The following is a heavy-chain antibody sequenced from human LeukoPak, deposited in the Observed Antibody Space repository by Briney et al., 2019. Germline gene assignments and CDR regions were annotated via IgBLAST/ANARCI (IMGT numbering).Heavy chain of an antibody. D-gene: IGHD2-21*01. V-gene: IGHV3-48*01. CDR1: GFTLSSYS. CDR2: ISTTSRTI. Sequence: GGSLRLSCAASGFTLSSYSMNWVRQAPGKGLEWVSYISTTSRTIHYADSVKGRFTISRDNAKNSLYLQMNSLRAEDTAVYYCARAGHADSFDYWGQGTLVTVSS. CDR3: ARAGHADSFDY. J-gene: IGHJ4*02.